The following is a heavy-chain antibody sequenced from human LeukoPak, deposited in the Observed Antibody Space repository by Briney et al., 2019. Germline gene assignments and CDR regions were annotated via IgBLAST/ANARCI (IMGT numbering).Heavy chain of an antibody. CDR1: DGFISSYY. D-gene: IGHD3-10*01. Sequence: SETLSLTCTVSDGFISSYYWSWIRQPPGKGLEWIGYIHYTGSTNYNPSLKSRVTISLDTSKNQFSLKLSSVTAADTAVYYCARGVGSKYYYGSGTYFYFDYWGQGTLVTVSS. CDR3: ARGVGSKYYYGSGTYFYFDY. J-gene: IGHJ4*02. CDR2: IHYTGST. V-gene: IGHV4-59*12.